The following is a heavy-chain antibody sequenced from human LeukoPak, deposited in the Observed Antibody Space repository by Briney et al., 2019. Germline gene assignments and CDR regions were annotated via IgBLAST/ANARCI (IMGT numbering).Heavy chain of an antibody. V-gene: IGHV3-7*01. J-gene: IGHJ6*04. CDR1: GFTFSSYA. CDR3: ATRHCSIAACRASSYKCMDD. Sequence: PGRSLRLSCAASGFTFSSYAMHWVRQAPGKGLEWVANINEDGGGRYYVDSVKGRFTISRDNAKNSVHLQMNSLRAEDTAVYYCATRHCSIAACRASSYKCMDDWGKGTTVTVSS. CDR2: INEDGGGR. D-gene: IGHD2-2*01.